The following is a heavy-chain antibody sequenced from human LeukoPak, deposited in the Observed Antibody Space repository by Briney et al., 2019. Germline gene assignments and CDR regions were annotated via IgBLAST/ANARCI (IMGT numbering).Heavy chain of an antibody. J-gene: IGHJ4*02. CDR2: IIPILGIA. D-gene: IGHD6-19*01. CDR1: GGTFSSYT. V-gene: IGHV1-69*02. CDR3: ARGPLSHIAVAATEIFDY. Sequence: SVKVSCKASGGTFSSYTISWVRQAPGQRLEWMGRIIPILGIANYAQKFQGRVTITADKSTSTAYMELSSLRSEDTAVYYCARGPLSHIAVAATEIFDYWDQGTLVTVSS.